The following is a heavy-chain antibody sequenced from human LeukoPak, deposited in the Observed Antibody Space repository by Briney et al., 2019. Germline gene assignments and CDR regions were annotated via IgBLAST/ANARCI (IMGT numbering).Heavy chain of an antibody. J-gene: IGHJ4*02. CDR2: ISWNSGSI. CDR3: ARRRDAYNGLYYFDY. Sequence: PGGSLRLSCAASGFTFSSYEMNWVRQAPGKGLEWVSGISWNSGSIGYADSVKGRFTISRDNAKNSLYLQMNSLRAEDTAVYYCARRRDAYNGLYYFDYWGQGTLVTVSS. V-gene: IGHV3-48*03. CDR1: GFTFSSYE. D-gene: IGHD5-24*01.